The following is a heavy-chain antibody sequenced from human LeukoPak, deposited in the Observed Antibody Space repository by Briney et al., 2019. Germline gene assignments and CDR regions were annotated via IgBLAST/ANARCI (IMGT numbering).Heavy chain of an antibody. CDR3: TRGVSVLTGDLQEDY. D-gene: IGHD7-27*01. J-gene: IGHJ4*02. V-gene: IGHV3-21*04. Sequence: GGSLRLSCAASGFTFSSYSMNWVRQAPGKGLEWVSSISSSSSYIYYADSVKGRFTISRDISKNTVYLQMNSLRAEDTALYYCTRGVSVLTGDLQEDYWGQGTLVTVSS. CDR2: ISSSSSYI. CDR1: GFTFSSYS.